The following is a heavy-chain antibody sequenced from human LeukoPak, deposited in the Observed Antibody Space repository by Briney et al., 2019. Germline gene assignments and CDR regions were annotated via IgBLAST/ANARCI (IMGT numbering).Heavy chain of an antibody. CDR1: GVTFTRYA. Sequence: PSLKASCKPSGVTFTRYAISWVRHAPGQGLEWMGGIIPIFGTANYAQKFQGRVTIIADESTSTAYMELSRLRSDDTAVYYCARQSGNHDAFDIWGQGTMVTVSS. CDR3: ARQSGNHDAFDI. D-gene: IGHD1-26*01. J-gene: IGHJ3*02. CDR2: IIPIFGTA. V-gene: IGHV1-69*13.